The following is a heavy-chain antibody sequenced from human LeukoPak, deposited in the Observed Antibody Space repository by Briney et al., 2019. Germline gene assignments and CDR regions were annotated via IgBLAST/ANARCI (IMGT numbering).Heavy chain of an antibody. V-gene: IGHV3-64*01. CDR3: ARDRDGGFAFDI. D-gene: IGHD5-24*01. CDR2: ILPNGGST. Sequence: GGSLRLSCAASGFTFSSYVMHWVRQAPGKGLEYVSAILPNGGSTSYANSVRGRFTISRDNSMNTLYLQMGSLRVEDMAVYYCARDRDGGFAFDIWGQGTMVTVSS. CDR1: GFTFSSYV. J-gene: IGHJ3*02.